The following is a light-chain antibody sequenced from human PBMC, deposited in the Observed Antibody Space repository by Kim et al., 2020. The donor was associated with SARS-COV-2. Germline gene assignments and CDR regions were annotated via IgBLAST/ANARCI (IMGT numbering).Light chain of an antibody. CDR3: QQRANWPLT. CDR1: QSVSSY. V-gene: IGKV3-11*01. CDR2: DAS. Sequence: PGERATLSCRASQSVSSYLAWYQQKPGQAPRLLIYDASNKATGIPARFSGSGSGTDFTLTISSLEPEDFAVYYCQQRANWPLTFGGGTKVDIK. J-gene: IGKJ4*01.